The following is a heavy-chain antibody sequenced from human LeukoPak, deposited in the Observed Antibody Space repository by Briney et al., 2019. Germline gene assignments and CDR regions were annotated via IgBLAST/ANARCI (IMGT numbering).Heavy chain of an antibody. J-gene: IGHJ4*02. CDR3: ATAAYSSGSKYFDY. Sequence: ASVKVSCKVSGYTLTQLSMHWVRQAPGKGLEWMGGFDPEDGETIYAQKFQGRVTMTEDTSTDTAYMELSRLRSEDTAVYDCATAAYSSGSKYFDYWGQGTLVTVSS. D-gene: IGHD6-19*01. CDR2: FDPEDGET. V-gene: IGHV1-24*01. CDR1: GYTLTQLS.